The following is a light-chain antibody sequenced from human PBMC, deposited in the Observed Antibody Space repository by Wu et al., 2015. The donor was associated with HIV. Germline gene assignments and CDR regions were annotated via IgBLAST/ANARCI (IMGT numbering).Light chain of an antibody. J-gene: IGKJ2*01. CDR2: GAS. V-gene: IGKV3-20*01. CDR1: QSVRSKY. CDR3: QKYGSSTT. Sequence: EIVLTQSPGTLSLSPGERATLSCRASQSVRSKYLAWYQQKPGQAPRLLIYGASSRATGIPDRFSGSGSGTDFTLTISRLEPEDFAVYYCQKYGSSTTFGQGTKLEIK.